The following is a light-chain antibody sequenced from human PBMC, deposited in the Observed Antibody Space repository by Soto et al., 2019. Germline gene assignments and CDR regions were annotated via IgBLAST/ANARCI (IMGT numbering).Light chain of an antibody. V-gene: IGKV1-39*01. J-gene: IGKJ4*01. Sequence: DIQMTQSPSSLSASVGDRVTITCRASQTINFYLNWYHQRPGNAPKLLVYGASRLQSGVPSRFSGSESGPDITLTISSLQPEDFATYDCQQSYTAPVTFGGGTKVDI. CDR1: QTINFY. CDR2: GAS. CDR3: QQSYTAPVT.